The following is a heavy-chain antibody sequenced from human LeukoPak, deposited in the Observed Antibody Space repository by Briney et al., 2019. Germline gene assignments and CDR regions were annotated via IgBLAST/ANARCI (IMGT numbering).Heavy chain of an antibody. J-gene: IGHJ4*02. D-gene: IGHD1-26*01. Sequence: GGSLRLSCAASGLTFSSYWMSWVRQAPGKGLEWVANIKQDGSEKYYVDSVKGRFTISRDNAKNSLYLQMNSLRAEDTAVYYCARESVVGATISFDYWGQGTLVTVSS. CDR3: ARESVVGATISFDY. CDR2: IKQDGSEK. V-gene: IGHV3-7*01. CDR1: GLTFSSYW.